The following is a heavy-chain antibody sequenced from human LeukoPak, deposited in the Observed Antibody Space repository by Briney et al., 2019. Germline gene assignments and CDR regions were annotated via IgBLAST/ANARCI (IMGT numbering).Heavy chain of an antibody. Sequence: PSVTVSCKVSGYTLTELSMHWVRQPPGKGIEWMGGFHPEDGETIYAQNFQGRVTMTEDTSTDTAYMELSSLRSEDTAVYYCARDPNYSSGYDPWGQGTLVTVSS. J-gene: IGHJ5*02. V-gene: IGHV1-24*01. CDR3: ARDPNYSSGYDP. CDR1: GYTLTELS. D-gene: IGHD6-19*01. CDR2: FHPEDGET.